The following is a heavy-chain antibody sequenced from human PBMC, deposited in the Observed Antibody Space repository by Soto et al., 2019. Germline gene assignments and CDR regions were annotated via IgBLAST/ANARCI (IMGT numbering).Heavy chain of an antibody. CDR1: GFTFSDYA. J-gene: IGHJ4*02. CDR3: AKDLTSGQWLVRGFDY. CDR2: ISGGGAST. V-gene: IGHV3-23*01. D-gene: IGHD6-19*01. Sequence: EVQVLESGGGLVQPGGSLRLSCAASGFTFSDYAMSWVRQAPGKGLEWVSLISGGGASTYYADSVKGRFPISRDNSKNTLYLQMNSLRAEDTAVYYCAKDLTSGQWLVRGFDYWGQGTLVTVSS.